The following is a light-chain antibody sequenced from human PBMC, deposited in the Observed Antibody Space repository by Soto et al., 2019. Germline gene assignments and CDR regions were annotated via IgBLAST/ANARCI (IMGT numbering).Light chain of an antibody. Sequence: EIVLTQSPGTLSLSPGERATLSCRASQSVTSNYLAWYQQKPDQTPRLLIYSASSRATGIPDRFSGSGSGTDFTLTISSLEPEDFAVYYCQQSGDSPPWTFGQGTKVEIK. CDR2: SAS. V-gene: IGKV3-20*01. J-gene: IGKJ1*01. CDR3: QQSGDSPPWT. CDR1: QSVTSNY.